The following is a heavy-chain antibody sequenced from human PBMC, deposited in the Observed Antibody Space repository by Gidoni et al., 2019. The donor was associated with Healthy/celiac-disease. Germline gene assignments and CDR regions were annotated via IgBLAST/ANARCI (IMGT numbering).Heavy chain of an antibody. D-gene: IGHD3-22*01. Sequence: QLQLQESGPGLVKPSETLSLTCTVSGGSISSSSYYWGWIRQPPGKGLEWIGSIYYSGSTYYNPSLKSRVTISVDTSKNQFSLKLSSVTAADTAVYYCARHGRSSGYYHFDYWGQGTLVTVSS. CDR1: GGSISSSSYY. V-gene: IGHV4-39*01. J-gene: IGHJ4*02. CDR3: ARHGRSSGYYHFDY. CDR2: IYYSGST.